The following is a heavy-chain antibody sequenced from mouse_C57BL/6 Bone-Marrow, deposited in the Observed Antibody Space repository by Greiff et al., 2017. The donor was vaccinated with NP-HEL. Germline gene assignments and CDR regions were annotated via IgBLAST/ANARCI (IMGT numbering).Heavy chain of an antibody. D-gene: IGHD1-1*01. CDR2: ISYDGSN. CDR3: VYGSPFAY. V-gene: IGHV3-6*01. CDR1: GYSITSGYY. Sequence: EVQLQESGPGLVKPSQSLSLTCSVTGYSITSGYYWNWIRQFPGNKLEWMGYISYDGSNNYNPSLKNRISITRDTSKNQFFLKLNSVTTEDTATYYCVYGSPFAYWGQGTLVTVSA. J-gene: IGHJ3*01.